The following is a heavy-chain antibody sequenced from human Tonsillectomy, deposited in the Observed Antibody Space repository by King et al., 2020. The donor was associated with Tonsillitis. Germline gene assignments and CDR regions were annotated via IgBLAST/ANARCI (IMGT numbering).Heavy chain of an antibody. CDR1: GYTFTSYG. CDR2: ISAYNGNT. J-gene: IGHJ4*02. V-gene: IGHV1-18*01. CDR3: AKDRAPGVVMTTPDFDY. D-gene: IGHD3-22*01. Sequence: QLVQSGAEVKKPGASVKVSCKASGYTFTSYGISWVRQAPGQGLEWMGWISAYNGNTNYVQKLQGRVTMTADTSTSTAYMELRSLRSDDTAVYYCAKDRAPGVVMTTPDFDYWGQGTLVTVSS.